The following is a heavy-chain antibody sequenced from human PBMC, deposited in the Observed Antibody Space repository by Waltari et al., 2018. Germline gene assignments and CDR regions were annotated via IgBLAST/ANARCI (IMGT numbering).Heavy chain of an antibody. Sequence: QVQLVQSGAEVKKPGASVKVSCKASGYTFTGYYLPWVRQAPGQGLEWMGRINPNSGGTNYAQKLQGRVTMTRDTSISTAYMELSRLRSDDTAVYYCARGPIFGVVMADYWGQGTLVTVSS. CDR3: ARGPIFGVVMADY. D-gene: IGHD3-3*01. CDR2: INPNSGGT. V-gene: IGHV1-2*06. CDR1: GYTFTGYY. J-gene: IGHJ4*02.